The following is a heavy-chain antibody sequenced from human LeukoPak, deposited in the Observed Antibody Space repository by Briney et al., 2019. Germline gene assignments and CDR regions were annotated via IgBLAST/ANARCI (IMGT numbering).Heavy chain of an antibody. CDR3: ARDLGYCTNGVCHTRFDY. V-gene: IGHV3-23*01. CDR1: GFTFSSYA. Sequence: GGSLRLSCAGSGFTFSSYAMAWVRQTPEKGLEWVAIISSSDGGTYYIDSVKGRFTISRDNSKNMLNLQMNSLRAEDTAVYYCARDLGYCTNGVCHTRFDYWGQGTLVAVSS. D-gene: IGHD2-8*01. CDR2: ISSSDGGT. J-gene: IGHJ4*02.